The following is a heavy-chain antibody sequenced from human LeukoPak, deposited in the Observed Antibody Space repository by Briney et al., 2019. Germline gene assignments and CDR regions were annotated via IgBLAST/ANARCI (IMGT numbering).Heavy chain of an antibody. J-gene: IGHJ4*02. Sequence: SETLSLTCTVSGGSISSSSYYWGWIRQPPGKGLEWIGSIHYSGSTYYNPSLKSRVTISVDTSKNQFSLKLSSVTAADTAVYYRARILRYLEAFDYWGREPWSPSPQ. CDR1: GGSISSSSYY. CDR2: IHYSGST. V-gene: IGHV4-39*01. CDR3: ARILRYLEAFDY. D-gene: IGHD3-9*01.